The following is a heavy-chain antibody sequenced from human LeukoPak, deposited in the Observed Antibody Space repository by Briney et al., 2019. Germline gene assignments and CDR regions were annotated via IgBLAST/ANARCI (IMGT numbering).Heavy chain of an antibody. CDR2: MHPGNGNT. CDR3: AREGSYCVGGDCYSFDF. Sequence: ASVKVSCKASVYRFISNNIQWIRQAPGLGPEWMGWMHPGNGNTRYAEKFQGRVTMTRDTSINTAYMDLSSLRSDDTRVYYCAREGSYCVGGDCYSFDFWGQGTLITVSS. J-gene: IGHJ4*02. D-gene: IGHD2-21*02. CDR1: VYRFISNN. V-gene: IGHV1-2*02.